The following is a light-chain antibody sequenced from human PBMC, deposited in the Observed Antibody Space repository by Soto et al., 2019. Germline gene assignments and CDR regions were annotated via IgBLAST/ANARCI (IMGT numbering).Light chain of an antibody. CDR1: QSVNNN. J-gene: IGKJ1*01. CDR3: QQSNNWPWT. V-gene: IGKV3-15*01. CDR2: GAS. Sequence: EVVMTQSPATLSVSPVEIAALSVLASQSVNNNLAWYQQKPGQVPRLLIYGASTRATGIPARFRGSGSGTEFTLTISSLQSEDFAVYYCQQSNNWPWTFGQGTKVDI.